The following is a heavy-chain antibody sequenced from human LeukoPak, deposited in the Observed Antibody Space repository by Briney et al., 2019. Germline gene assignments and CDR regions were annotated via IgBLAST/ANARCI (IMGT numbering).Heavy chain of an antibody. CDR1: GFTFSSYS. D-gene: IGHD3-22*01. CDR3: ARDYYYDSSGYYYMDV. CDR2: ISSSSSYI. Sequence: GGSLRLSCAASGFTFSSYSMNWVRQAPGKGVEWVSSISSSSSYIYYADSVKGRFTISRDNAKNSLYLQMNSLRAEDTAVYYCARDYYYDSSGYYYMDVWGKGTTVTVSS. V-gene: IGHV3-21*01. J-gene: IGHJ6*03.